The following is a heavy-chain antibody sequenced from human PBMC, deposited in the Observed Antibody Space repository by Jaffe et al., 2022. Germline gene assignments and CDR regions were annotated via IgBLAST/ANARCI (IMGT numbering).Heavy chain of an antibody. CDR1: GFTFSNAW. J-gene: IGHJ3*02. CDR3: TTEYIIAWKEWLLYFGSNPETWNDAFDI. V-gene: IGHV3-15*01. Sequence: EVQLVESGGGLVKPGGSLRLSCAASGFTFSNAWMSWVRQAPGKGLEWVGRIKSKTDGGTTDYAAPVKGRFTISRDDSKNTLYLQMNSLKTEDTAVYYCTTEYIIAWKEWLLYFGSNPETWNDAFDIWGQGTMVTVSS. D-gene: IGHD3-3*01. CDR2: IKSKTDGGTT.